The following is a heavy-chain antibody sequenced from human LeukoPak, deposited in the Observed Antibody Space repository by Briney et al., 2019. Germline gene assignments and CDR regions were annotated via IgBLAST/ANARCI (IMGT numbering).Heavy chain of an antibody. Sequence: PGGSLRLSCAASGFTFSNAWMNWVRQAPGKGLEWVSSISSSSSYIYYADSVKGRFTISRDNAKNSLYLQMNSLRAEDTAVYYCARQGIAAAGMVDYWGQGTLVTVSS. CDR2: ISSSSSYI. CDR3: ARQGIAAAGMVDY. CDR1: GFTFSNAW. V-gene: IGHV3-21*01. D-gene: IGHD6-13*01. J-gene: IGHJ4*02.